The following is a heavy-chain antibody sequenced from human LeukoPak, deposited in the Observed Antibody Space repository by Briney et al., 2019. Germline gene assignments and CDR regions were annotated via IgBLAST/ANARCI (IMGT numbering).Heavy chain of an antibody. D-gene: IGHD2-15*01. Sequence: ASVKVSCKASGYTFTSYGISWVRQAPGQGLEWMGWISAYNGNTNYARKLQGRVTMATDTSTSTAYMELRSLRSDDTAVYYCARGLVVVAAFGAFDIWGQGTMVTVSS. CDR1: GYTFTSYG. CDR3: ARGLVVVAAFGAFDI. V-gene: IGHV1-18*01. CDR2: ISAYNGNT. J-gene: IGHJ3*02.